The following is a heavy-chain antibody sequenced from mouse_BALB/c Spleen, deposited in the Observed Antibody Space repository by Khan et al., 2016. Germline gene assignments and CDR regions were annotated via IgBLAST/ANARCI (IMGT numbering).Heavy chain of an antibody. CDR1: GYSITSDYA. J-gene: IGHJ2*01. CDR2: ISYSGST. D-gene: IGHD3-3*01. V-gene: IGHV3-2*02. CDR3: ARGRAFDY. Sequence: EVQLQESGPGLVKPSQSRSLTCTVTGYSITSDYAWNWIRQFPGNKLEWMGYISYSGSTSYNPSLKSRISITRDTSKNQFFLQLNSVTTEDTATYYCARGRAFDYWGQGTTLTVSS.